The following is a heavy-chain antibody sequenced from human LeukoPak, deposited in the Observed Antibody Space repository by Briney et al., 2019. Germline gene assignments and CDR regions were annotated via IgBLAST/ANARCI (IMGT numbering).Heavy chain of an antibody. Sequence: PGGSLRLSCAASGFTFSSYSMNWVRQAPGKGLEWVSYISSSGSTIYYADSVKGRFTISRDNAKNSLYLQMNSLRAEDTAVYYCARGDSSYGQAYFDYWGQGTLVTVSS. D-gene: IGHD5-18*01. CDR3: ARGDSSYGQAYFDY. J-gene: IGHJ4*02. V-gene: IGHV3-48*04. CDR1: GFTFSSYS. CDR2: ISSSGSTI.